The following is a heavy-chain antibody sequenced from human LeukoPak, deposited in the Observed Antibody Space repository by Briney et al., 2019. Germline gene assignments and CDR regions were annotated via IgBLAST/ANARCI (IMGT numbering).Heavy chain of an antibody. J-gene: IGHJ4*02. CDR1: GFTFSNAW. Sequence: PGGSLRLSCAASGFTFSNAWMSWVRQAPGKGLEWVGRIKSKTDGGTTDYAAPVKGRFTISRDDSKNTLYLQMNSLKTEDTAVYYCTTAPDYYDSSGYYGTSFDYWGQGTLVTVSS. D-gene: IGHD3-22*01. CDR3: TTAPDYYDSSGYYGTSFDY. CDR2: IKSKTDGGTT. V-gene: IGHV3-15*01.